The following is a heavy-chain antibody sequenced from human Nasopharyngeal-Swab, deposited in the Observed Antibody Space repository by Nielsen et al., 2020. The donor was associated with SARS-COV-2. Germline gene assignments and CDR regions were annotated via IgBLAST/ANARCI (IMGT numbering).Heavy chain of an antibody. D-gene: IGHD4-17*01. Sequence: GESLKISCAASGFTFSSYAMYWVRQAPGKGLEWVSSIIGSGGSTYYADSVKGRFSISRDSSKNTLYLQMDSLRGEDTAVYYCARDAPAHYGAFYWGRGTLVTVSS. CDR1: GFTFSSYA. V-gene: IGHV3-23*01. CDR3: ARDAPAHYGAFY. CDR2: IIGSGGST. J-gene: IGHJ4*02.